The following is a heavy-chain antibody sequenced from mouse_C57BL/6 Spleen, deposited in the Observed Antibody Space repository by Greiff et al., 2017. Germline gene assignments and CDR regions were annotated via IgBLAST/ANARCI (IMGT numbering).Heavy chain of an antibody. J-gene: IGHJ3*01. CDR3: TRGNYSNDVAY. D-gene: IGHD2-12*01. Sequence: QVQLQQPGAELVRPGSSVKLSCKASGYTFTSYWMHWVKQRPIQGLEWIGNIDPSDSETHYNQKFKDKATLTVDKSSSTAYMQLSRLTAEDSAVYYCTRGNYSNDVAYWGQGTLVTVSA. V-gene: IGHV1-52*01. CDR1: GYTFTSYW. CDR2: IDPSDSET.